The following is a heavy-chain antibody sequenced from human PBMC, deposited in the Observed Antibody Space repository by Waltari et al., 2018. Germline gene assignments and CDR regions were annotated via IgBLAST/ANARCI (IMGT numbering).Heavy chain of an antibody. D-gene: IGHD6-19*01. J-gene: IGHJ5*01. Sequence: QVHLRESGPGLVKPSETLFLTCNVSSDSFKTSYWAWIRQSAGMRLEWLGRIYSTGYTRSNPSLEIRVTISIDTSQNQFSLRLTSVTVADTAVYFCARDRIAVSGSPPLSYNWFDFWGQGTRVAVSS. V-gene: IGHV4-4*07. CDR3: ARDRIAVSGSPPLSYNWFDF. CDR2: IYSTGYT. CDR1: SDSFKTSY.